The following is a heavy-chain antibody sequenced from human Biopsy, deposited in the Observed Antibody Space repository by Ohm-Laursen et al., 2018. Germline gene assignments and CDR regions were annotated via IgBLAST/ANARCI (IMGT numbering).Heavy chain of an antibody. J-gene: IGHJ6*02. CDR1: GFTFSNYR. D-gene: IGHD3-16*01. CDR2: ISRSSSSI. Sequence: SLRLSCSAFGFTFSNYRMHWVRQAPGKGLEWVSYISRSSSSIRYTDSVKGRFTISRDNAKNSLYLQMNSLRAEDTAVYYCAGVRGDYYYGMDVWGQGTTVTVSS. CDR3: AGVRGDYYYGMDV. V-gene: IGHV3-48*01.